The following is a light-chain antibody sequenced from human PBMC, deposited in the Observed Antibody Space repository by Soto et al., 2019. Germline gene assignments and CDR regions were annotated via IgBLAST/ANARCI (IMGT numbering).Light chain of an antibody. J-gene: IGKJ2*03. CDR1: QGISRW. CDR2: DAS. Sequence: IQLTQSPSSLSASVGDRVTITCRASQGISRWLAWYQQKPGKAPVLLIYDASTLQGGVPSRFSGTGSGTEFTLTISSLQPEDFATYYCQQYNAYYSFGQGTKVDIK. V-gene: IGKV1-5*01. CDR3: QQYNAYYS.